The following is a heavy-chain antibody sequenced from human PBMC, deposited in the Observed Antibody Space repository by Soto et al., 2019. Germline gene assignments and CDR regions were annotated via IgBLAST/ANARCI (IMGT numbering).Heavy chain of an antibody. CDR1: GFTFSSYS. D-gene: IGHD4-4*01. V-gene: IGHV3-48*01. Sequence: EVQLVESGGGLVQPGGSLRLSCAASGFTFSSYSMNWVRQAPGKGLEWVSYISSSSSTIYYADSVKGRFTISRDNAKNSLYLQMNSLRAEDTAVYYCVRIDYSNYPYYFDYWGQGTLVTVSS. CDR2: ISSSSSTI. CDR3: VRIDYSNYPYYFDY. J-gene: IGHJ4*02.